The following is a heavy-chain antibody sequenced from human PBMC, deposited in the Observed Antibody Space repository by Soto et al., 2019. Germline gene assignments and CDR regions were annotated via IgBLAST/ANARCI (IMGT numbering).Heavy chain of an antibody. CDR1: GFTFSNYG. CDR3: ARDYMYGSGTSYGHNWFEP. J-gene: IGHJ5*02. CDR2: IWFDGSNE. V-gene: IGHV3-33*01. Sequence: QVQLVESGGGVVQPGKSLRLSCAASGFTFSNYGMHWIRQAPGKGLEWVAIIWFDGSNENYADSVKGRFTISRDNSRNTLYLQMNSLRFEDTAVYYCARDYMYGSGTSYGHNWFEPWGQGTLVTVSS. D-gene: IGHD3-10*01.